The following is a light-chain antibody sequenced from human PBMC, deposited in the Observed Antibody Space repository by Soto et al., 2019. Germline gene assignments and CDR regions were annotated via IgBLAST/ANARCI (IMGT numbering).Light chain of an antibody. Sequence: EIMLTKSPGTLSLSHGERATLSCGASQSIRSNYVAWYQQKPGQGTRLLIYGASSRATGIPDRFSGSGSGTDFTLIISRLEHEDFATYYCQHYNSYSEAFGQGTKVDIK. CDR3: QHYNSYSEA. J-gene: IGKJ1*01. CDR2: GAS. V-gene: IGKV3-20*01. CDR1: QSIRSNY.